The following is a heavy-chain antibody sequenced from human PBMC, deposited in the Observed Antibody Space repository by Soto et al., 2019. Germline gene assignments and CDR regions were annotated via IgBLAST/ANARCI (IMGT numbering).Heavy chain of an antibody. CDR3: AIYSGSVEETYYFDY. CDR1: GGSISSGGYY. J-gene: IGHJ4*02. V-gene: IGHV4-31*03. Sequence: SETLSLTCTVSGGSISSGGYYWSWIRQHPGKGLEWIGYIYYSGSTYYNPSLKSRVTISVDTSKNQFSLKLSSVTAADTAVYYCAIYSGSVEETYYFDYWGQGTLVTVSS. CDR2: IYYSGST. D-gene: IGHD1-26*01.